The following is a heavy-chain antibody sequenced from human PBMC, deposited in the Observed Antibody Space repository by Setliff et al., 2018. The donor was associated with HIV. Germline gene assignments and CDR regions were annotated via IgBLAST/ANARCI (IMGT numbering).Heavy chain of an antibody. J-gene: IGHJ5*02. CDR1: GMTFSDAW. Sequence: PGGSLRLSCAASGMTFSDAWMTWVCQAPGKGLEWVGRIKSKEDGGTIEYAAPVKGRFTISRDDSKDTLYLQMNSLKIEDTAVYYCTTRLSGSYIPNWFDPWGQGTLVTVSS. CDR2: IKSKEDGGTI. CDR3: TTRLSGSYIPNWFDP. D-gene: IGHD1-26*01. V-gene: IGHV3-15*01.